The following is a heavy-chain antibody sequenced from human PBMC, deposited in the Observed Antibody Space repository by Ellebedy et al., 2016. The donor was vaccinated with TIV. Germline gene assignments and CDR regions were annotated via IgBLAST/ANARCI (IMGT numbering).Heavy chain of an antibody. V-gene: IGHV3-7*03. CDR2: INQDASRK. Sequence: PGGSLRLSCAASGFTFSDSWMTWVRQAPGKGLEWVANINQDASRKYYLDSVKGRFTVSRDNAKNSLYLQMNSLRAEDTATYYCARDDSWKLDYWGQGTLVSVSS. D-gene: IGHD1-1*01. J-gene: IGHJ4*02. CDR3: ARDDSWKLDY. CDR1: GFTFSDSW.